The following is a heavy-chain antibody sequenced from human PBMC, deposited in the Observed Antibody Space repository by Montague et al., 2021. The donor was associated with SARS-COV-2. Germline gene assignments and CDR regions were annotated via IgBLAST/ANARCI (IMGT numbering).Heavy chain of an antibody. D-gene: IGHD5-18*01. CDR3: AHRPGYNVGNAYFDY. CDR1: GFSLSTSGVG. CDR2: IYWDDDK. Sequence: PALVKPTQTLTLTCTFSGFSLSTSGVGVGWIRQPPGKALEWLALIYWDDDKRYSPSLKSRLTITKDTSKNQVVLTMTNVDPVDTATYFCAHRPGYNVGNAYFDYWGQGTLVTVSS. J-gene: IGHJ4*02. V-gene: IGHV2-5*02.